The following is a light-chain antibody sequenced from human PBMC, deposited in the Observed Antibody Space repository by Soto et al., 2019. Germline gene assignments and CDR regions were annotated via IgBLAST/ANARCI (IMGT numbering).Light chain of an antibody. J-gene: IGLJ1*01. CDR3: SSYTSSSTLYV. CDR1: SSDIGGYNY. CDR2: EVS. V-gene: IGLV2-14*01. Sequence: QSGLTQPASVAGSPGQSITISCTGASSDIGGYNYVSWYQHHPGKAPKLLIYEVSNRPSGVSNRFSGSKSGNTASLTISGLQAEDEADYYCSSYTSSSTLYVFGTG.